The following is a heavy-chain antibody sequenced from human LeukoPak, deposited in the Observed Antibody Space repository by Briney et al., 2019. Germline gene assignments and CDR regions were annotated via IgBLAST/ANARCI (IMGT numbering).Heavy chain of an antibody. D-gene: IGHD5-18*01. V-gene: IGHV4-61*02. Sequence: SETLSLTCTASGGSITNGGYYWSWIRQPAGKGLEWIGRIYTTGNTNYNPSLKSRVTISLDTSKNQFSLKLSSVTAADTAVYYCARVEVTHGFDIWGQGTMVTVSS. CDR3: ARVEVTHGFDI. J-gene: IGHJ3*02. CDR2: IYTTGNT. CDR1: GGSITNGGYY.